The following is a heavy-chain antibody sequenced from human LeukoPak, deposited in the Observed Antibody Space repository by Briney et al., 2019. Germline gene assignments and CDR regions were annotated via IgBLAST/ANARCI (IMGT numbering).Heavy chain of an antibody. Sequence: GGSLRLSCAASEFSVGSNYMTWVRQAPGKGLEWVAAMSFDGSNKYYADSVKGRFTIFRDNSKNTLYLQMNSLRAEDTAVYYCARGSYSSSSKDYYHMDVWGKGTTVTVSS. V-gene: IGHV3-30*03. CDR1: EFSVGSNY. CDR2: MSFDGSNK. J-gene: IGHJ6*03. CDR3: ARGSYSSSSKDYYHMDV. D-gene: IGHD6-6*01.